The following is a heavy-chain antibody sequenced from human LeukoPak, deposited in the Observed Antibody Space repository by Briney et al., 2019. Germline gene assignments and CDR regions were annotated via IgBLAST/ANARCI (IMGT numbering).Heavy chain of an antibody. CDR3: ARGRGYGSGSYYGMDV. CDR1: GGSISSYY. Sequence: LSLTCTVSGGSISSYYWSWIRQPPGKGLEWVSDISSSGSTIYYADSVKGRFTISRDNAKKSLYLQMNSLRAEDTAVYYCARGRGYGSGSYYGMDVWGQGTTVTVSS. CDR2: ISSSGSTI. J-gene: IGHJ6*02. V-gene: IGHV3-11*01. D-gene: IGHD3-10*01.